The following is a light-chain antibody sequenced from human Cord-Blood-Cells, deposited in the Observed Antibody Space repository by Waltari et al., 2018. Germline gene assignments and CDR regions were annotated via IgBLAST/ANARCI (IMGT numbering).Light chain of an antibody. CDR2: DVS. CDR1: SSDVGGYNY. Sequence: QSALTQPASVSGSPGQSITISCTGTSSDVGGYNYFSWYQQHPGKAPKLMIYDVSNRPAGVSNRFSGSKSCNTASLTISGLQAEDEADYYCSSYTSSSTLVFGGGTKLTVL. CDR3: SSYTSSSTLV. V-gene: IGLV2-14*03. J-gene: IGLJ3*02.